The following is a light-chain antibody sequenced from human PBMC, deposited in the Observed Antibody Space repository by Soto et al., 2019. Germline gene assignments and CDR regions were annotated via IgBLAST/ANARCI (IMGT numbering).Light chain of an antibody. V-gene: IGKV1-5*01. CDR2: DAS. CDR1: QSISSW. J-gene: IGKJ1*01. CDR3: QQYNSYSTLA. Sequence: DIRMTQSPSTLSASVGDRVTITCRASQSISSWLAWYQQKPGKAPKLLIYDASSLESGVPSRFSGSGSGTEFTLTISSLQPDYFATYYCQQYNSYSTLAFGQGTMVEIK.